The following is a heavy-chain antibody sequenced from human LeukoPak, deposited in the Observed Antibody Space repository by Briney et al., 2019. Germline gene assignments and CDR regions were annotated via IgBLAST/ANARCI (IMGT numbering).Heavy chain of an antibody. CDR2: ISYDGSNK. Sequence: GGSLRLSCAASGFTFSSYAMHWVRQAPGRGPEWVAVISYDGSNKYYADSVKGRFTISRDNSKNTLYLQMNSLRAEDTAVYYCARDRYYVLDYWGQGILVTVSS. V-gene: IGHV3-30*04. CDR1: GFTFSSYA. D-gene: IGHD3-10*02. J-gene: IGHJ4*02. CDR3: ARDRYYVLDY.